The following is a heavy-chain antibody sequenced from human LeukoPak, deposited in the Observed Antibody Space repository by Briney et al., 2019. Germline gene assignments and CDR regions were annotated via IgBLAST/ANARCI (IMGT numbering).Heavy chain of an antibody. V-gene: IGHV4-59*08. CDR3: ARHTVSRAGGDFDY. J-gene: IGHJ4*02. Sequence: SETLSLTCSISGGSVRGFYWSWLRQPPGKGLEYIAYINDGGDTNYNPSLKSRVTISLDTSKNQFSLKLTSVTAADTAVYYCARHTVSRAGGDFDYWGQGTLVTVSS. CDR2: INDGGDT. D-gene: IGHD2-8*01. CDR1: GGSVRGFY.